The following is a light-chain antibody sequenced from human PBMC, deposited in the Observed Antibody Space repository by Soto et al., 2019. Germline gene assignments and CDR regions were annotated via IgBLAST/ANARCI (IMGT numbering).Light chain of an antibody. Sequence: DIQMTQSPSTLSASVGDRVTITCRASQTISTWLAWYQQKPGKAPELLIYGASTLESGVPSRFSGSGSGTEFTLTISSLQPDDFATYYCQQYDSYSQTFGQGTKVDI. CDR1: QTISTW. J-gene: IGKJ1*01. CDR2: GAS. CDR3: QQYDSYSQT. V-gene: IGKV1-5*01.